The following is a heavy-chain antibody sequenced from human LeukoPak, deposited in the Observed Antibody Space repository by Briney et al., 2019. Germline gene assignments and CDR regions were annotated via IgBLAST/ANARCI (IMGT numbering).Heavy chain of an antibody. J-gene: IGHJ4*02. Sequence: PAGSLRLYCSASGFTFSNYAIHWVRQTPGKGLEYVSAISNNEVVTYYADSVKGRFTISRDNSKNTAFLQMSSLRAEDTAVYYCVNGAATGLIDYWGQGTLVTVSS. CDR2: ISNNEVVT. CDR3: VNGAATGLIDY. D-gene: IGHD2-15*01. V-gene: IGHV3-64D*06. CDR1: GFTFSNYA.